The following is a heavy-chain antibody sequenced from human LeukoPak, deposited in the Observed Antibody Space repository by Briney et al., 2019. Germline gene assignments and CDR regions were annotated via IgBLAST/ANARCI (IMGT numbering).Heavy chain of an antibody. CDR1: GYSISSGYY. CDR3: ARHFGVY. V-gene: IGHV4-38-2*01. Sequence: SETLSLTCAVSGYSISSGYYWGWIRQPPGKGLEWIGSIYHSGSTYYNPSLKSRVTISVDTSKNQFSLKLSSVTAADTAVYYCARHFGVYWGQETLVTVSS. CDR2: IYHSGST. D-gene: IGHD3-3*01. J-gene: IGHJ4*02.